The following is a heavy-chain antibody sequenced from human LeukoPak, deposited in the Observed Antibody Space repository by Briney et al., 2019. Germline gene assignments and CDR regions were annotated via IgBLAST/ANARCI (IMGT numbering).Heavy chain of an antibody. D-gene: IGHD3-10*01. CDR2: ISGSGGST. J-gene: IGHJ4*02. CDR1: GFTFSSYA. Sequence: GGSLRLSCAASGFTFSSYAMSWVRQAPGKGLEWVSAISGSGGSTYYADSVKGRFTISRDNSKNTLYLQMNSLRAEDTAVYYCAKDHDLVRGVIIPLDYWGQGTLVTVSS. V-gene: IGHV3-23*01. CDR3: AKDHDLVRGVIIPLDY.